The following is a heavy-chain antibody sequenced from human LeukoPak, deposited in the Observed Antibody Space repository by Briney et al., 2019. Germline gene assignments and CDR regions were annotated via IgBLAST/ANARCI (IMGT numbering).Heavy chain of an antibody. V-gene: IGHV3-23*01. CDR1: GFTFSSYA. Sequence: GGSLRLSCAASGFTFSSYAMSWLRQAPGKGLEWVSAISGSGGSTYYADSVKGRFTISRDNSKNTLYLQMNSLRAEDTAVYYCAKDPRSGYYYDSSGYYYFENWGQGTLVTVSS. CDR3: AKDPRSGYYYDSSGYYYFEN. J-gene: IGHJ4*02. D-gene: IGHD3-22*01. CDR2: ISGSGGST.